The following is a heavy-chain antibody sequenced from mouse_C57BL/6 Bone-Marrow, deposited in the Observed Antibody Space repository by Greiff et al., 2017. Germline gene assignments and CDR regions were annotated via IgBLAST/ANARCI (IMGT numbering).Heavy chain of an antibody. J-gene: IGHJ3*01. CDR3: ARGTRGAWFAY. V-gene: IGHV14-3*01. D-gene: IGHD3-3*01. CDR1: GFNIKNTY. Sequence: EVQLQQSVAELVRPGASVKLSCTASGFNIKNTYMHWVKQRHGQGLEWIGRIDPANGNTKYAPKFQGKATITADTSSTTSYLQLSFLTSEDTALYYCARGTRGAWFAYGGQGTLVTVSA. CDR2: IDPANGNT.